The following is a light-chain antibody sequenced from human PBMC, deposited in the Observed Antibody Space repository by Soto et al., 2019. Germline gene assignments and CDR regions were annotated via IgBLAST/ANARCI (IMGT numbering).Light chain of an antibody. CDR2: DAS. CDR3: QQRSNWKLT. Sequence: EIVLTQSPATLSLSPGERATLSCRASQSVSSYLAWYQQKPGQAPRLLIYDASNMATGIPARFSGSGSGTDFTLTISSLEPEDFAVYYCQQRSNWKLTFGGGTKVEMK. CDR1: QSVSSY. J-gene: IGKJ4*01. V-gene: IGKV3-11*01.